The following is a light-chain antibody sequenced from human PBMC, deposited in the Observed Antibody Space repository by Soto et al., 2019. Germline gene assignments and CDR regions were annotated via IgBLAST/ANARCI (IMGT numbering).Light chain of an antibody. CDR1: QSVSKY. V-gene: IGKV3-20*01. CDR3: QQYGGSPQT. CDR2: GAS. Sequence: EIVFTQSPGTLALSPGEGATLSCRASQSVSKYLAWYQQKPGQAPRLLIYGASSRATGIPDSFSGSGSGTDFTLTISRMEPEDFAVYYCQQYGGSPQTFGQGTKVDI. J-gene: IGKJ1*01.